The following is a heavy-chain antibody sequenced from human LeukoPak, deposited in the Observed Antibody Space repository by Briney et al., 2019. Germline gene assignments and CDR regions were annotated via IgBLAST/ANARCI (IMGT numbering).Heavy chain of an antibody. Sequence: GGSLRLSCAASGFTFSSYAMSWVRQAPGRGLEWVSAISGSGGSTYYADSVKGRFTISRDNSKNTLYLQMNSLRAEDTAIYYCARDGGTGIPFDYWGQGTLVTVSS. CDR3: ARDGGTGIPFDY. CDR1: GFTFSSYA. V-gene: IGHV3-23*01. D-gene: IGHD1-1*01. J-gene: IGHJ4*02. CDR2: ISGSGGST.